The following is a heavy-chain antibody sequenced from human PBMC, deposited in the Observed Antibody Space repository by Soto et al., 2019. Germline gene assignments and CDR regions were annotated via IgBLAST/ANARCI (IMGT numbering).Heavy chain of an antibody. CDR1: GGSISSGFYS. D-gene: IGHD2-21*02. J-gene: IGHJ5*02. V-gene: IGHV4-30-2*01. CDR3: ARGGDGVWNWFDP. CDR2: IYNSGNT. Sequence: PSETLSLTCAVSGGSISSGFYSWSWIRQPPGQGLEWIGYIYNSGNTYYNPSLMSRVTISVDRSQNHFSLKLTSVTAADTAVYYCARGGDGVWNWFDPWGQGTQVTVSS.